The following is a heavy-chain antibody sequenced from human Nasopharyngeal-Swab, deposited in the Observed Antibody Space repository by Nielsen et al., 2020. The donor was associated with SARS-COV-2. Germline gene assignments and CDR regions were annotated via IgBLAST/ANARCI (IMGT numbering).Heavy chain of an antibody. D-gene: IGHD2-15*01. CDR2: IASTGGT. J-gene: IGHJ6*02. Sequence: GESLKISCAASGFTISSYDMHWVRQAAGKGLEWVSAIASTGGTHYPGSLRGRFVLSREDSKNSLYLQMSSLRPEDTAVYFCARGDCSGGSCHLDVWGQGTTVTVSS. V-gene: IGHV3-13*01. CDR3: ARGDCSGGSCHLDV. CDR1: GFTISSYD.